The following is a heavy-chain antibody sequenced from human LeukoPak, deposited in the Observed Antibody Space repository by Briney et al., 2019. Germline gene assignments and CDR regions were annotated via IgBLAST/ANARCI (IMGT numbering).Heavy chain of an antibody. CDR1: GGSFSGYY. CDR3: ATTPRIYYDSSGYVFDY. J-gene: IGHJ4*02. V-gene: IGHV4-34*01. CDR2: INHSGIT. Sequence: PSETLSLTCAVYGGSFSGYYWSWVRQPPGKGLEWVWGINHSGITYYSPSLKSRVTIAVDTPNNQFSLKLSSVTAADTAVYYCATTPRIYYDSSGYVFDYWGQGTLVTVSS. D-gene: IGHD3-22*01.